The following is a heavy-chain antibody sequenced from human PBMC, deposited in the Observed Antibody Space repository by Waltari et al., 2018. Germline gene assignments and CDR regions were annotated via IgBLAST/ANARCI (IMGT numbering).Heavy chain of an antibody. J-gene: IGHJ4*02. CDR2: IYHSGGT. D-gene: IGHD3-22*01. CDR1: GYSISSGYY. V-gene: IGHV4-38-2*01. Sequence: QVQLQESGPGLVKPSETLSLTCAVSGYSISSGYYWGWIRQPPGKGLEWIGSIYHSGGTYYNPSLKSRVTISVDTSKNQFSLKLSSVTAADTAVYYCARASYYYDSSGYYLARDYWGQGTLVTVSS. CDR3: ARASYYYDSSGYYLARDY.